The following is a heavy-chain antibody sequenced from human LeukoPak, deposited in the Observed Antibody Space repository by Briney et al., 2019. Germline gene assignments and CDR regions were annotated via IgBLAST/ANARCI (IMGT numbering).Heavy chain of an antibody. CDR2: IYHSGST. V-gene: IGHV4-39*07. D-gene: IGHD1-26*01. CDR3: ARAPRGATTSAWYFDL. CDR1: GGSISSSSYY. Sequence: SETLSLTCTVSGGSISSSSYYWGWIRQPPGKGLEWIGSIYHSGSTYYNPSLKSRVTISVDTSKNQFSLKLSSVTAADTAVYYCARAPRGATTSAWYFDLWGRGTLVTVSS. J-gene: IGHJ2*01.